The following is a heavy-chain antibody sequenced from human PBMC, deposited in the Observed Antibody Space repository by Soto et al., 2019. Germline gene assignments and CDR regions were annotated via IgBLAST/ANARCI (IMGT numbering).Heavy chain of an antibody. V-gene: IGHV4-31*03. CDR2: IYYSGST. J-gene: IGHJ5*02. CDR1: SGSLGSSSFY. Sequence: SETLSLTSTVSSGSLGSSSFYWGWIRQPPGKGLEWIGYIYYSGSTYYNPSLKSRVTISVDTSKNQFSLKLTSVTAADTAVYYCARSVFPWGQGTLVTVSS. CDR3: ARSVFP.